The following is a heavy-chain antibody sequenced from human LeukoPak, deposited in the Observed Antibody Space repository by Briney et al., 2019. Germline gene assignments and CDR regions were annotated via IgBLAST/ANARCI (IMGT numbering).Heavy chain of an antibody. J-gene: IGHJ5*02. CDR2: IKSKTDGGAT. Sequence: GGSLRLSCAASGFTFSNAWMSWVRQAPGKGLEWVGRIKSKTDGGATDYAAPVKGRFTISRDDSKNTLYLQMNSLKTEDTAVYYCTTVFVVVTATHHWGQGTLVTVSS. V-gene: IGHV3-15*01. D-gene: IGHD2-21*02. CDR3: TTVFVVVTATHH. CDR1: GFTFSNAW.